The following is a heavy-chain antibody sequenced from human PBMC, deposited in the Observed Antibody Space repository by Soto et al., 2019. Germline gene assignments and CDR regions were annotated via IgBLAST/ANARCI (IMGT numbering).Heavy chain of an antibody. CDR2: IYYSGST. CDR3: ARPYSSSSIFAY. J-gene: IGHJ4*02. V-gene: IGHV4-39*01. Sequence: QLQLQESGPGLVKPSETLSLTCTVSGGSISSSSYYWGWIRQPPGKGLEWIGSIYYSGSTYYNPSLKIRVTISVDTSKNQFSLKLSSVTAAYTAVYYCARPYSSSSIFAYWGQGTLVTVSS. CDR1: GGSISSSSYY. D-gene: IGHD6-6*01.